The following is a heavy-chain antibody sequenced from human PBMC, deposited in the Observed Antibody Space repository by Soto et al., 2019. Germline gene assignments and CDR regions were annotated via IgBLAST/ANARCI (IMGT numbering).Heavy chain of an antibody. Sequence: ASVKVSCKASGGTFSSYTISWVRQAPGQGLEWMGRIIPILGIANYAQKFQGRVTITADKSTSTAYMELSSLRSEDTAVYYCARDDTGTTFNDAFDIWGQGTMVTVSS. J-gene: IGHJ3*02. CDR2: IIPILGIA. CDR3: ARDDTGTTFNDAFDI. V-gene: IGHV1-69*04. CDR1: GGTFSSYT. D-gene: IGHD1-7*01.